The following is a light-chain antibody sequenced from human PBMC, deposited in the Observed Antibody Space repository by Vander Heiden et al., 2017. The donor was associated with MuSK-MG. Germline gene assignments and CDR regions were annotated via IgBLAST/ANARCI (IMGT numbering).Light chain of an antibody. CDR2: GAS. J-gene: IGKJ1*01. Sequence: ESVWRQSPGTLSLSPGERATLSCRASQSVSSSYLAWYQQKPGQAPRLLIYGASSRATGIPDRFSGSESGTDFTLTISRLEPEDFAVYYCQQYGSSPRTFGQGTKVEIK. V-gene: IGKV3-20*01. CDR3: QQYGSSPRT. CDR1: QSVSSSY.